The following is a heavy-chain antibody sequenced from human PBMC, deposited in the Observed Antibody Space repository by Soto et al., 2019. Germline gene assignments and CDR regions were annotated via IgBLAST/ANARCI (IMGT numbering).Heavy chain of an antibody. CDR2: IIPIFGTA. V-gene: IGHV1-69*01. CDR1: GGTFSSYA. Sequence: QVQLVQSGAEVKKPGSSVKVSCKASGGTFSSYAISWVRQAPGQGLEWMGGIIPIFGTANYAQKFQGRVTITADESTSTAYMELSSLRSEDTAVYYCARDALATTSMLRTFGSYNWFDPWGQGTLVTVSS. D-gene: IGHD1-7*01. J-gene: IGHJ5*02. CDR3: ARDALATTSMLRTFGSYNWFDP.